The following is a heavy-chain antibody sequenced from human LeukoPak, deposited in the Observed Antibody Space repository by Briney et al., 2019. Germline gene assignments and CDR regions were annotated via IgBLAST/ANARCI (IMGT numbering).Heavy chain of an antibody. Sequence: GGSLRLSCAASGFTFSSYAMSWVRQAPGKGLEWVSAISGSGGSTYYADSVKGRFTISRDNSKNTLYLQMNSLRAEDTAVYYCAKDIRMGYYYGMDVWGQGTTVTVSS. J-gene: IGHJ6*02. V-gene: IGHV3-23*01. CDR3: AKDIRMGYYYGMDV. CDR1: GFTFSSYA. CDR2: ISGSGGST.